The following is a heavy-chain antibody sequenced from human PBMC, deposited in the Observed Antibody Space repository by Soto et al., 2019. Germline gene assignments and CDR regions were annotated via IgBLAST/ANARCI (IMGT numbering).Heavy chain of an antibody. J-gene: IGHJ4*02. CDR2: IIPIFGTA. CDR1: GYTFTSYG. Sequence: SVKVSCKASGYTFTSYGISWVRQAPGQGLEWMGGIIPIFGTANYAQKFQGRVTITADESTSTAYMELSSLRSEDTAVYYCARDLGSYDSSGYCDYWGQGTLVTVSS. CDR3: ARDLGSYDSSGYCDY. V-gene: IGHV1-69*13. D-gene: IGHD3-22*01.